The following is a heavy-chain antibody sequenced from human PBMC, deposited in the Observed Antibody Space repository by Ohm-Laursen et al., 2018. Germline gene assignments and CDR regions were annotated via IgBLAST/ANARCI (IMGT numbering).Heavy chain of an antibody. Sequence: SLRLSCAAAGFNFETSVMSWVRQAPGKGLEWVSAISGSGGSTYYADSVKGRFTISRDNSKNTLYLQMNSLRAEDTAVYYCAKRGYCRGGGCYRAFDIWGQGTMVTVSS. D-gene: IGHD2-15*01. V-gene: IGHV3-23*01. CDR2: ISGSGGST. CDR1: GFNFETSV. J-gene: IGHJ3*02. CDR3: AKRGYCRGGGCYRAFDI.